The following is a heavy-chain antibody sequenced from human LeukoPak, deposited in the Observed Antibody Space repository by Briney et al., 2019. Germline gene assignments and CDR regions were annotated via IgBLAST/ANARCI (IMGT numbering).Heavy chain of an antibody. D-gene: IGHD2-15*01. CDR2: INHSGST. V-gene: IGHV4-34*01. CDR3: ASVPRYRSGGSCYSRAVY. J-gene: IGHJ4*02. Sequence: PSETLSLTCAVYGGSFSGYYWSWIRQPPGKGLEWIGEINHSGSTNYNPSLKSRVTISVNTSKNQFSLKLSSVTAADTAVYYCASVPRYRSGGSCYSRAVYWGQGTLVTVSS. CDR1: GGSFSGYY.